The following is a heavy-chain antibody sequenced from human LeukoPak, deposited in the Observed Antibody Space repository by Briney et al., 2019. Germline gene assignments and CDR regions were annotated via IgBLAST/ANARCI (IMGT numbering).Heavy chain of an antibody. CDR2: IYYSGST. J-gene: IGHJ4*02. CDR3: ARADILTGYYGGSWYYFDY. Sequence: SETLSLTCTVSGGSISSYYWSWIRQPPRKGLEWIGYIYYSGSTNYNPSLKSRVTISVDTSKNQFSLKLSSVTAADTAVYYCARADILTGYYGGSWYYFDYWGQGTLVTVSS. CDR1: GGSISSYY. V-gene: IGHV4-59*01. D-gene: IGHD3-9*01.